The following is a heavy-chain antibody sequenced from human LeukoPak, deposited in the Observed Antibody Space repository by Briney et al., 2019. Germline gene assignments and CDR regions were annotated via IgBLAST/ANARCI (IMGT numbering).Heavy chain of an antibody. V-gene: IGHV4-30-2*01. D-gene: IGHD6-6*01. J-gene: IGHJ3*02. Sequence: SETLSLTCTVSGGSISSGGYYWSWIRQPPGKGLEWIGYIYHSGSTYYNPSLKSRVTISVDRSKNQFSLKLSSVTAADTAVYYCARESVRLVAFDIWGQGTMVTVSS. CDR3: ARESVRLVAFDI. CDR1: GGSISSGGYY. CDR2: IYHSGST.